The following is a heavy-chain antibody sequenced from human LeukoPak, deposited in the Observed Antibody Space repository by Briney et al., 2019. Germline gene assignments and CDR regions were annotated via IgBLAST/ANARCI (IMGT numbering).Heavy chain of an antibody. CDR2: IYYSGST. J-gene: IGHJ4*02. V-gene: IGHV4-59*01. CDR1: GGSITGYY. Sequence: SETLSLTCTVPGGSITGYYWSWLRQSPGKGLEWIGYIYYSGSTNYNPSLKSRATISVDTSKNQFSLTLSSVTAADTAVYFCARGGAPGTLFDYWGQGTLVTVSS. CDR3: ARGGAPGTLFDY. D-gene: IGHD1-1*01.